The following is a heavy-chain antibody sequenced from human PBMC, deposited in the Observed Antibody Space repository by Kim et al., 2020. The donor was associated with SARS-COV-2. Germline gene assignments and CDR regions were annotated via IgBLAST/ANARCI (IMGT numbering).Heavy chain of an antibody. CDR3: TRLSWWAGMVFGKEYREGRQGLDV. CDR2: IYPGDSDT. J-gene: IGHJ6*02. V-gene: IGHV5-51*01. Sequence: GESLKISCQGSGYTFRDFWIVWVRQMPGKGLEVMGIIYPGDSDTRYSPSFRGQVTISADESISTAYLQWSSLKASDSAMYYCTRLSWWAGMVFGKEYREGRQGLDVWGQGTTVTVSS. CDR1: GYTFRDFW. D-gene: IGHD2-21*01.